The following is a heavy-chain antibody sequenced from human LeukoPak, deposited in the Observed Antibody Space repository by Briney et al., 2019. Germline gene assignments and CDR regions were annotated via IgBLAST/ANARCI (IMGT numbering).Heavy chain of an antibody. CDR2: INHSGST. J-gene: IGHJ3*02. Sequence: GSLRLSCAASGFTFTNYGMNWVRQPPGKGLEWIGEINHSGSTNYNPSLKSRVTISVDTSKNQFSLKLSSVTAADTAVYYCARSGYYLRDAFDIWGQGTMVTVSS. D-gene: IGHD3-22*01. V-gene: IGHV4-34*01. CDR1: GFTFTNYG. CDR3: ARSGYYLRDAFDI.